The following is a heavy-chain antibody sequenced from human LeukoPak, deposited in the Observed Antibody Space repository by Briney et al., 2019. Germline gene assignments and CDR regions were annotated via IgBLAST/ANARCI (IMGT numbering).Heavy chain of an antibody. CDR2: ISYDGSNK. CDR3: AKELARNGGWPAFDI. D-gene: IGHD1-14*01. Sequence: PGRSLRLSCAASGFTFSSYGMHWVRQAPGKGLEWVAVISYDGSNKCYADSVKGRFTISRDNSKNTLYLQMNSLRAEDTAVYYCAKELARNGGWPAFDIWGQGTMVTVSS. CDR1: GFTFSSYG. V-gene: IGHV3-30*18. J-gene: IGHJ3*02.